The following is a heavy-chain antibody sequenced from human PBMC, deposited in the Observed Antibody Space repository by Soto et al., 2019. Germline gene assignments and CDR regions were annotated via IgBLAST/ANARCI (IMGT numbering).Heavy chain of an antibody. V-gene: IGHV1-18*04. CDR1: GYTFTNYG. J-gene: IGHJ4*02. CDR2: SGTYNGKT. Sequence: QVQLVQSGTEVKKPGASVKVSCKASGYTFTNYGFSWVRQAPGQGLEWMGWSGTYNGKTNYAQKLQGRVTMTTDTSTSTAYMELRSLISDDTAVYYCARDGYSTARRTIDYWGQGTLVTVSS. D-gene: IGHD6-13*01. CDR3: ARDGYSTARRTIDY.